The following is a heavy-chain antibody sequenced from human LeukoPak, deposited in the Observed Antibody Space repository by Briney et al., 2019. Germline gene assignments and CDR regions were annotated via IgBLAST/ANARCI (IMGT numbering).Heavy chain of an antibody. CDR1: GFSFSAYW. D-gene: IGHD2-15*01. V-gene: IGHV3-7*01. Sequence: QPGGSLRLSCAASGFSFSAYWMTWVRQAPGTGLEWVANINPAGSETYYVDPVKGRFSISRDNAKNLVYLQMNSLRAEDTAVYHCARFGYVAAVDVWGQGTPVTISS. CDR2: INPAGSET. J-gene: IGHJ4*02. CDR3: ARFGYVAAVDV.